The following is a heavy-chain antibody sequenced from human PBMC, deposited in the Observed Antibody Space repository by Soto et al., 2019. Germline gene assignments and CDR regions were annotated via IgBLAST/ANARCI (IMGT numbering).Heavy chain of an antibody. CDR3: TMNKEYSGYAVLDY. Sequence: TGRSLRLSCTTSGFTFGDYAMSWFRQAPGKGLEWVGFIRSKAYGGTTEYAASVKGRFTISRDDSKSIAYLQMNSLRTEDTAVYYCTMNKEYSGYAVLDYSGQGTLFIVSS. J-gene: IGHJ4*02. CDR2: IRSKAYGGTT. CDR1: GFTFGDYA. D-gene: IGHD5-12*01. V-gene: IGHV3-49*03.